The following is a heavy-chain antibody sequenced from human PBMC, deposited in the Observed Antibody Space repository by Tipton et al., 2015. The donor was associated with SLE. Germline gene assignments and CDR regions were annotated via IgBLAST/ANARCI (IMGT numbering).Heavy chain of an antibody. CDR2: IYHSGST. Sequence: TLSLTCAVSGYSISSGYYWGWIRQPPGKGLEWIGSIYHSGSTYYNPSLKSRVTISVDTSKNQFSLKLSSVTAADTAVYYCARGGGSYSGFDPWGQGTLVTVSS. J-gene: IGHJ5*02. D-gene: IGHD1-26*01. CDR1: GYSISSGYY. V-gene: IGHV4-38-2*01. CDR3: ARGGGSYSGFDP.